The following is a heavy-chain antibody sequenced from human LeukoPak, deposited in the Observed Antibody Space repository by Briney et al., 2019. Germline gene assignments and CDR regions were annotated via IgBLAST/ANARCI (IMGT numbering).Heavy chain of an antibody. J-gene: IGHJ4*02. V-gene: IGHV5-51*01. Sequence: GASLKISCKGSGYSFTNYWIGWVRQLPGKGLEWMGIIYPGDSDTRYSPSFQGQVTISADKSISTAYLQWSSLKASDTAMYYCAKVNSGTYSGYFDYWGQGTLVTVSS. CDR2: IYPGDSDT. D-gene: IGHD1-26*01. CDR1: GYSFTNYW. CDR3: AKVNSGTYSGYFDY.